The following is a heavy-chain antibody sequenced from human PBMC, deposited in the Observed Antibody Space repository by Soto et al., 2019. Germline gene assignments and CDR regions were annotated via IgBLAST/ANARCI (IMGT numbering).Heavy chain of an antibody. V-gene: IGHV3-7*01. CDR2: IKQDGSEK. J-gene: IGHJ6*03. Sequence: GGSLRLSCAASGFTFSSYWMSWVRQAPGKGLEWVANIKQDGSEKYYVDSVKGRFTISRDNAKNSLYLQMNSLRAEDTAVYYCARGIDFWSGSTKNHYMDVWGKGTTVTVSS. D-gene: IGHD3-3*01. CDR1: GFTFSSYW. CDR3: ARGIDFWSGSTKNHYMDV.